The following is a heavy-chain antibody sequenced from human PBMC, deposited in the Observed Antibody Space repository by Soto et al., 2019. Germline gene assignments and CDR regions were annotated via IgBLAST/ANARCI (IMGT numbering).Heavy chain of an antibody. CDR3: ARDPSVVGTAHRDYYYYGMDV. CDR2: ISSSSSYI. Sequence: EVQLVESGGGLVKPGGSLRLSCAASGFTFSSYSMNWVRQAPGKGLEWVSSISSSSSYIYYADSVKGRFTISRDNAKNSLYLQMNSLRAEDTAVYYCARDPSVVGTAHRDYYYYGMDVWGQGTTVTVSS. CDR1: GFTFSSYS. V-gene: IGHV3-21*01. J-gene: IGHJ6*02. D-gene: IGHD2-21*02.